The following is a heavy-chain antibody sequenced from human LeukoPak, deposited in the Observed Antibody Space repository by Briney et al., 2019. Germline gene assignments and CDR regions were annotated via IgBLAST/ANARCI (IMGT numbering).Heavy chain of an antibody. J-gene: IGHJ4*02. CDR2: IYADDSDT. D-gene: IGHD6-13*01. CDR3: ARRAYSSRYFDY. Sequence: GESLKISCRGSGYSFSSYWVGWVRQMPGKGLEWMGIIYADDSDTRYSPSFQGQVTISADKSINTAYLQWSSLKASDTAIYYCARRAYSSRYFDYWGQGALVTVSS. V-gene: IGHV5-51*01. CDR1: GYSFSSYW.